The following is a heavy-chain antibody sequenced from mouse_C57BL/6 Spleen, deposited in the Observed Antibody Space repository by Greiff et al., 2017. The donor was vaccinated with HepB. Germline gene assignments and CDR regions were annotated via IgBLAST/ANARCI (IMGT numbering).Heavy chain of an antibody. J-gene: IGHJ1*03. CDR3: ATQAGCSSHWYFDV. D-gene: IGHD1-1*01. CDR1: GYAFSSSW. CDR2: IYPGDGDT. V-gene: IGHV1-82*01. Sequence: VQLQQSGPELVKPGASVKISCKASGYAFSSSWMNWVKQRPGKGLGWIGRIYPGDGDTNYNGKIKGKATLTADKSSSTAYMQLSSLTSEDSAVSFCATQAGCSSHWYFDVWGTGTTVTVSS.